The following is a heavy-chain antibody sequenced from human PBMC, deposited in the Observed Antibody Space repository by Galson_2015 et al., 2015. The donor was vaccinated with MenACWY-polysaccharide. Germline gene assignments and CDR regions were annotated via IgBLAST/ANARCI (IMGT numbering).Heavy chain of an antibody. Sequence: SLRLSCAAPGLTFSNWWMTWVRQAPGKGLEWVASIKEDGSEKYYVDSVKGRFTISRDNAKDSLYLQMNSLRAEDTAVYFCARGHLGLGLWGQGTTVTVSS. CDR1: GLTFSNWW. D-gene: IGHD7-27*01. J-gene: IGHJ6*02. CDR3: ARGHLGLGL. V-gene: IGHV3-7*01. CDR2: IKEDGSEK.